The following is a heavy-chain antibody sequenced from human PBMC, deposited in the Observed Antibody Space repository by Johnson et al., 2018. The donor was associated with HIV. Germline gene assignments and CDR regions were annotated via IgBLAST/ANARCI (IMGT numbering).Heavy chain of an antibody. CDR2: IWYDGSEK. J-gene: IGHJ3*02. D-gene: IGHD2-8*02. Sequence: QMQLVESGGGVVQPGRSLRLSCVASGFNFSSYGMHWVRQAPGKGLEWVAVIWYDGSEKYYPGSVKGRFTISRENAKNSLYLQMNSLRAGDTAVYYCARGVEGVGYDRGENAFDIWGQGTMVTVSS. CDR3: ARGVEGVGYDRGENAFDI. CDR1: GFNFSSYG. V-gene: IGHV3-33*01.